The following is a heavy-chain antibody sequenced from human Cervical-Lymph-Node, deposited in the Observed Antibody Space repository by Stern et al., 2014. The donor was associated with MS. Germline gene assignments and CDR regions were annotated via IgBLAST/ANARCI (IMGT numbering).Heavy chain of an antibody. V-gene: IGHV4-34*01. CDR1: GGSFSGSY. J-gene: IGHJ5*02. CDR2: VNDDVTT. CDR3: VRGGWDLNWFDP. D-gene: IGHD6-19*01. Sequence: QVQLQPWGAGLLKPSETLSLTCAVYGGSFSGSYWSWVRQPPGKGLEWIGGVNDDVTTTYNPSLKRRGTLSVATSKTQFSLNLTSGTAADTAVYYCVRGGWDLNWFDPGGQGTLGTGSS.